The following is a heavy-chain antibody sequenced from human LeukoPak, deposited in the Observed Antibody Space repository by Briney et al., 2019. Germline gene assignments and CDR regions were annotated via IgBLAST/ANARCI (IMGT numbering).Heavy chain of an antibody. CDR2: IRYDGKTE. D-gene: IGHD2-21*01. CDR3: AKELNTVVMQYFDS. Sequence: GGSLRLSCTGSGFPFSSCGMHWVRQTPGRGLEWVAFIRYDGKTEYYADSVKGRFTIAREDSHSTIHLHMKDLRPDDAGVNFCAKELNTVVMQYFDSWGQGTLVSVSS. J-gene: IGHJ4*02. CDR1: GFPFSSCG. V-gene: IGHV3-30*02.